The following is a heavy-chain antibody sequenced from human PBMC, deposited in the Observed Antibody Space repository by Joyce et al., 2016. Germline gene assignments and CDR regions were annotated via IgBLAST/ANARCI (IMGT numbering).Heavy chain of an antibody. Sequence: QVQLVQSGAEVKKPGASVKVSCKASGYTFTTYGISWLRQAPGQGLEWMVGISGYNNDTNYPQQIQDRVTMTTDTATTTSYMELRSLSSDDTAVYYCARDGPQYNGNNGGFFDHWGQGTPVTVSS. CDR3: ARDGPQYNGNNGGFFDH. V-gene: IGHV1-18*01. CDR1: GYTFTTYG. J-gene: IGHJ4*02. CDR2: ISGYNNDT. D-gene: IGHD1/OR15-1a*01.